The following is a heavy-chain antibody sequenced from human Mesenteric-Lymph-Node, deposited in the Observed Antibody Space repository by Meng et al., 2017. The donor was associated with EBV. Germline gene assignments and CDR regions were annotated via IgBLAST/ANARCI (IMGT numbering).Heavy chain of an antibody. V-gene: IGHV4-34*01. D-gene: IGHD3-16*01. CDR1: GGSFGGYY. Sequence: VQLQQWGAGLLKPSETLSLTCAVYGGSFGGYYWSWIRQPPGKGLEWIGEINHSGSTNYNPSLKSRVTISVDTSKNQFSLKLSSVTAADTAVYYCASSKEAYDYVWGSYFYWGQGTLVTVSS. J-gene: IGHJ4*02. CDR3: ASSKEAYDYVWGSYFY. CDR2: INHSGST.